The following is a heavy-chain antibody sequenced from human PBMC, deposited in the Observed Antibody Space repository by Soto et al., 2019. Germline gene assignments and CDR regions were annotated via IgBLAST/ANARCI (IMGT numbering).Heavy chain of an antibody. CDR1: GYTFTGYY. D-gene: IGHD2-15*01. Sequence: VKVSCKASGYTFTGYYMHWVRQAPGQGLEWMGWINPNSGGTNYAQKFQGRVTMTRDTSISTAYMELSRLRSDDTAVYYCASGAQGYCSGGSCYLPLPANWFDPWGQGTLVTVSS. V-gene: IGHV1-2*02. CDR3: ASGAQGYCSGGSCYLPLPANWFDP. CDR2: INPNSGGT. J-gene: IGHJ5*02.